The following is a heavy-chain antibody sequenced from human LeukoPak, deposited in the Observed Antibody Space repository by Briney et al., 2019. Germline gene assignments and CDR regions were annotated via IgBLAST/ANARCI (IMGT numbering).Heavy chain of an antibody. CDR2: INPNSGGT. D-gene: IGHD6-13*01. J-gene: IGHJ5*02. V-gene: IGHV1-2*06. CDR1: GYTFTGYY. Sequence: ASVKVSCKASGYTFTGYYMHWVRQAPGQGLEWMGRINPNSGGTNYAQKCQGRVTMTRDTSISTAYMELSRLRSDDTAVYYCARVAAAGTTIKGNWFDPWGQGTLVTVSS. CDR3: ARVAAAGTTIKGNWFDP.